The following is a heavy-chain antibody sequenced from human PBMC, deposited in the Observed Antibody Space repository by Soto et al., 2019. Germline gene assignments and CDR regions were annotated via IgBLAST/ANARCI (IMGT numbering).Heavy chain of an antibody. CDR3: ARIIIAARSAYFDY. CDR1: GFSLSTTGVG. D-gene: IGHD6-6*01. Sequence: QITLKESGPTLVKPTQTLTLTCTFSGFSLSTTGVGVGWIRQPPGKALEWLALIYWDDDKRYSPSLKSRLTSTKDTSKNPVVLTMNNMDPVDTATYYCARIIIAARSAYFDYWGQGTLVTVSS. V-gene: IGHV2-5*02. CDR2: IYWDDDK. J-gene: IGHJ4*02.